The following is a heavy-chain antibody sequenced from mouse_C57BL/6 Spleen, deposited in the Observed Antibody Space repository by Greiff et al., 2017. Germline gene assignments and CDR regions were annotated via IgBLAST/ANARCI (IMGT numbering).Heavy chain of an antibody. V-gene: IGHV1-80*01. D-gene: IGHD1-1*01. J-gene: IGHJ1*03. Sequence: QVQLQQSGAELVKPGASVKISCKASGYAFSSYWMNWVKQRPGKGLEWIGQIYPGDGDTNYNGKFKGKATLTADKSSSTAYMQLSSLTSEDSAVYFCARAYYGSSSPRYFDVWGTGTTGTVSS. CDR1: GYAFSSYW. CDR3: ARAYYGSSSPRYFDV. CDR2: IYPGDGDT.